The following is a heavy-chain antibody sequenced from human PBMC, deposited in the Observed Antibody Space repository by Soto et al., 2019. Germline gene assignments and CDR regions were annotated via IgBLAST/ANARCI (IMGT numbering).Heavy chain of an antibody. CDR1: GFTFSSYG. Sequence: PGGSLRLSCAASGFTFSSYGMHWVRQAPGKGLEWVAVISYDGSNKYYADSVKGRFTISRDNSKNTLYLQMNSLRAEDTAVYYCAKLRVWEVYDYVWGSYRPRPIDYWGQGTLVTVSS. D-gene: IGHD3-16*02. CDR3: AKLRVWEVYDYVWGSYRPRPIDY. CDR2: ISYDGSNK. J-gene: IGHJ4*02. V-gene: IGHV3-30*18.